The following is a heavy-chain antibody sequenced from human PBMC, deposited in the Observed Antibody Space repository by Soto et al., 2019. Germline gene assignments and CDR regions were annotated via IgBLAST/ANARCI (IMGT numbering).Heavy chain of an antibody. V-gene: IGHV3-74*01. CDR3: ARVRGQIYGMDV. Sequence: GGSLRLSCAASGFTFSSYWMHWVRQAPGKGLVWVSRINSDGSSTSYADSVKGRFTISRDNAKNTLYLQMNSLRAEDTAVYYCARVRGQIYGMDVWGQGTTVTVSS. J-gene: IGHJ6*02. CDR2: INSDGSST. D-gene: IGHD3-10*01. CDR1: GFTFSSYW.